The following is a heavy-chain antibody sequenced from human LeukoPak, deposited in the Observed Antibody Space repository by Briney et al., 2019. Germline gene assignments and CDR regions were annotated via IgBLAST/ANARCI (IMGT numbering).Heavy chain of an antibody. V-gene: IGHV3-23*01. Sequence: GGSLRLSCAASGFTFSSYAMSWVRQAPGKGLEWVSAISGSGGSTYYADSVKGRFTISRGNSKNTLYLQMNSLRAEDTAVYYCASHSSSWYTIFDYWGQGTLVTVSS. D-gene: IGHD6-13*01. CDR3: ASHSSSWYTIFDY. CDR1: GFTFSSYA. CDR2: ISGSGGST. J-gene: IGHJ4*02.